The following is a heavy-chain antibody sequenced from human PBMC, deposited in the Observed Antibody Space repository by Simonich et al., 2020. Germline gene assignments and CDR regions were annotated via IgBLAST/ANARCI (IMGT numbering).Heavy chain of an antibody. CDR1: GGSISSYY. CDR2: IYYSGCT. J-gene: IGHJ6*02. V-gene: IGHV4-59*08. D-gene: IGHD1-26*01. CDR3: ARSLGYYYYYYGMDV. Sequence: QVQLQESGPGLVKPSETLSLTCTVSGGSISSYYWSWIRQPPGKGLEWIGYIYYSGCTNYNPSLKSRVTISVDTSKNQFSLKLSSVTAADTAVYYCARSLGYYYYYYGMDVWGQGTTVTVSS.